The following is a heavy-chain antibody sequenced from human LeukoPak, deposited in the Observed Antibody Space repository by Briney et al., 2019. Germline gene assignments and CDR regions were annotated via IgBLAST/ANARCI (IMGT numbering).Heavy chain of an antibody. CDR2: INSDGSST. CDR3: ARDVVGYEQYFDN. D-gene: IGHD5-12*01. V-gene: IGHV3-74*01. Sequence: GGSLRLSCAASGFTFSSYWMHWVRQAPGKGLVWVSRINSDGSSTSYADFVKGRFTISRDNAKNTLYLQMNSLRAEDTAVYYCARDVVGYEQYFDNWGQGTLVTVSS. J-gene: IGHJ4*02. CDR1: GFTFSSYW.